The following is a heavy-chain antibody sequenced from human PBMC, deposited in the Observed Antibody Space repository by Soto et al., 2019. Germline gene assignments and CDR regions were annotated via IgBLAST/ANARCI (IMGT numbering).Heavy chain of an antibody. Sequence: MRLSCAASGFTFSSYAMTWVRLAPGRGLEWVATIAGSGGMTYYTNSVRGRFTISRDNSKNTVSLQVSSLRAEDTAMYFCAKVNFFDTPGTFDVWGQGTPVTVSS. D-gene: IGHD2-15*01. CDR2: IAGSGGMT. CDR3: AKVNFFDTPGTFDV. J-gene: IGHJ3*01. CDR1: GFTFSSYA. V-gene: IGHV3-23*01.